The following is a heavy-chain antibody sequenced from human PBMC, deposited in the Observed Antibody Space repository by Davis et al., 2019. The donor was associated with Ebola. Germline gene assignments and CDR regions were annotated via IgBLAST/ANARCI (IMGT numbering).Heavy chain of an antibody. CDR2: ISYSGST. Sequence: MPSETLSLTCTVSGGSITSSTLFYWGWIRQPPGKGLEWVGSISYSGSTYYNPSLKSRFTISVDTSKNQFSLKLRSVTAADTAVYYCARGGEEEQWLPRENWFDPWGQGTLVTVSS. J-gene: IGHJ5*02. CDR3: ARGGEEEQWLPRENWFDP. CDR1: GGSITSSTLFY. V-gene: IGHV4-39*07. D-gene: IGHD6-19*01.